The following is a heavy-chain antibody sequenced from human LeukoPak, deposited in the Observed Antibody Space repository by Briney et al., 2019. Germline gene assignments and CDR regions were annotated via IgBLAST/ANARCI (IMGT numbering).Heavy chain of an antibody. V-gene: IGHV4-38-2*02. Sequence: SETLSLTCTVSGYPISSGYYWGWIRQPPGKGLEWIGSIYHSGSTYYNPSLKSRVTISVDTSKNQFSLKLSSVTAADTAVYYCASNSPNDFWSGYRDYWGQGTLVTVSS. CDR2: IYHSGST. CDR3: ASNSPNDFWSGYRDY. J-gene: IGHJ4*02. D-gene: IGHD3-3*01. CDR1: GYPISSGYY.